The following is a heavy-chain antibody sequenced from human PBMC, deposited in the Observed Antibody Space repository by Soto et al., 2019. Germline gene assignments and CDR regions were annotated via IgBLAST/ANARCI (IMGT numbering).Heavy chain of an antibody. CDR3: AKWSGFGDA. CDR1: GFTLSSNS. Sequence: GGSLRLSCAASGFTLSSNSMAWVRQAPGKRLQWVSGISNDGSTTFYIDSVRGRFTISRDTSTNTLYLQMDSLRVEDTAVYFCAKWSGFGDAWGQGTLGTVSS. V-gene: IGHV3-23*01. CDR2: ISNDGSTT. J-gene: IGHJ5*02. D-gene: IGHD3-10*01.